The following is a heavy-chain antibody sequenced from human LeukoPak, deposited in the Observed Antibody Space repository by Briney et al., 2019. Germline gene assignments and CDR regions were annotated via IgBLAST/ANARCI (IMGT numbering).Heavy chain of an antibody. CDR1: GGTFSSYA. D-gene: IGHD5-18*01. CDR2: IIPIFGTA. Sequence: GASVTVSCKASGGTFSSYAISWVRQAPGQGLEWMGGIIPIFGTANYAQKFQGRVTITTDESTSTAYMELSSLRSEDTAVYYCARGRGYSYGIDAFDIWGQGTMVTVSS. V-gene: IGHV1-69*05. CDR3: ARGRGYSYGIDAFDI. J-gene: IGHJ3*02.